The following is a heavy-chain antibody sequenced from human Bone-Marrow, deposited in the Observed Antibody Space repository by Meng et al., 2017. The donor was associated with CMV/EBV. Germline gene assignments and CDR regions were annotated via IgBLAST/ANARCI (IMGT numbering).Heavy chain of an antibody. J-gene: IGHJ3*02. CDR3: ARDPSGVRGSNAAFDI. CDR2: ISSSSYI. CDR1: GFTFSSYS. D-gene: IGHD2-8*01. Sequence: GESLKISCAASGFTFSSYSMNWVRQAPGKGLEWVSSISSSSYIYYADSVKGRFTISRVNAKNSLYLQVDSLSAEDTAVYYCARDPSGVRGSNAAFDIWGQGTLVTVSS. V-gene: IGHV3-21*01.